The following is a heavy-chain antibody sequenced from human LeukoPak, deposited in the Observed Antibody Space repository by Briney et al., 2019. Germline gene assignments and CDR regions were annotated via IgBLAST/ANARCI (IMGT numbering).Heavy chain of an antibody. V-gene: IGHV3-21*01. CDR1: GFTFSSYN. J-gene: IGHJ6*03. Sequence: KSGGSLRLSCAASGFTFSSYNMNWVRQAPGKGLEWVSSISSSGSYIYYTDSIKGRFTISRENAKNSLYLQMNSLRAGDTAVYYCARGRPYYYYMDVWGKGTTVTVSS. CDR3: ARGRPYYYYMDV. CDR2: ISSSGSYI.